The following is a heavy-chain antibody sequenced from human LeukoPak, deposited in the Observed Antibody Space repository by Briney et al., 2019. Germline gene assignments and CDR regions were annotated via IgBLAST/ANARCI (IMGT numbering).Heavy chain of an antibody. J-gene: IGHJ4*02. CDR3: ARGLTYYDAFDY. CDR2: NCTSGST. Sequence: PSQTLSLTCTVSGGSISSGSDYWTWVRQAAGKGLEMIGHNCTSGSTNYNPSLKSLVTISADTSKNQFSLGLFSVTAAGAAVYYCARGLTYYDAFDYWGQGTLVTVSS. CDR1: GGSISSGSDY. D-gene: IGHD3-22*01. V-gene: IGHV4-61*09.